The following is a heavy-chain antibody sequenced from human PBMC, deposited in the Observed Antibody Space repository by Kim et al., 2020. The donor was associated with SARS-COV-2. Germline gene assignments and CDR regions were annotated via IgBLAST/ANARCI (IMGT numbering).Heavy chain of an antibody. D-gene: IGHD3-10*01. CDR2: IVVGSGNT. CDR3: AAALGGGSLWFGEPKDY. CDR1: GFTFTSSA. Sequence: SVKVSCKASGFTFTSSAVQWVRQARGQRLEWIGWIVVGSGNTNYAQKFQERVTITRDMSTSTAYMELSSLRSEDTAVYYCAAALGGGSLWFGEPKDYWGQGTLVTVSS. V-gene: IGHV1-58*01. J-gene: IGHJ4*02.